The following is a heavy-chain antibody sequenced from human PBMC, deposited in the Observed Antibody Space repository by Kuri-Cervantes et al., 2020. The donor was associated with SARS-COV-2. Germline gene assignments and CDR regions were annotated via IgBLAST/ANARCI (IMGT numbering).Heavy chain of an antibody. D-gene: IGHD4-17*01. V-gene: IGHV3-23*01. Sequence: GESLKISCAASGFTFRSYWMSWVRQAPGKGLEWVSAISGSGGSTYYADSVKGRFTISRDNAKNSLYLQMNSLRAEDTAVYYCAVGGRTTGLAGWGQGDLVTVSS. J-gene: IGHJ4*02. CDR3: AVGGRTTGLAG. CDR1: GFTFRSYW. CDR2: ISGSGGST.